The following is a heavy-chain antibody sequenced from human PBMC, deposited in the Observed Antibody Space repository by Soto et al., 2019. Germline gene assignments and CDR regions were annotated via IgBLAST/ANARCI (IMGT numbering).Heavy chain of an antibody. Sequence: EVQLVESGGGLIPPGGSLRLSCAASGFLVNSAYMTWVRQAQGKGLEWRSRINSDGSTHYAESVKGRFTISRDNTKNRLDIQMNSLRAEDTAMYYCARSGYCFAWGYWGQGTLVIVTS. CDR2: INSDGST. CDR1: GFLVNSAY. CDR3: ARSGYCFAWGY. J-gene: IGHJ4*02. V-gene: IGHV3-53*01. D-gene: IGHD5-18*01.